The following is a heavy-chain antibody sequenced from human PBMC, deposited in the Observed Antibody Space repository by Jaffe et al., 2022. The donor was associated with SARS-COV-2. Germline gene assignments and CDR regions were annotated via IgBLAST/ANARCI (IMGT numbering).Heavy chain of an antibody. Sequence: QVQLVESGGGVVQPGRSLRLSCAASGFTFSSYSMHWARQAPGKGLEWVAVIHSDGTNDRYAGSVRGRFTVSRDNSKNTLYLQINSLRTEDTAVYYCAKDLAGSYTTDYWGQGTMVTVSS. V-gene: IGHV3-30*04. CDR1: GFTFSSYS. CDR3: AKDLAGSYTTDY. CDR2: IHSDGTND. J-gene: IGHJ4*02. D-gene: IGHD1-26*01.